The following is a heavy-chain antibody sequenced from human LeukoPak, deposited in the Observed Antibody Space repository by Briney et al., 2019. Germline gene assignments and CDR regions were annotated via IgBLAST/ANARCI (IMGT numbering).Heavy chain of an antibody. CDR3: TTIDYGDYSGYFDY. V-gene: IGHV3-15*01. D-gene: IGHD4-17*01. Sequence: GGSLRLSCAASGFTFSNAWMSWVRQAPGKGLEWVGRIKSKTDGGTPDYAAPVKGRFTISRDDSKNTLYLQMNSLKTEDTALYYCTTIDYGDYSGYFDYWGQGTLVTVSS. CDR2: IKSKTDGGTP. CDR1: GFTFSNAW. J-gene: IGHJ4*02.